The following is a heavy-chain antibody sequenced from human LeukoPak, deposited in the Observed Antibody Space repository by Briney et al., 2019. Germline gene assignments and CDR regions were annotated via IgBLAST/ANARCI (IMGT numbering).Heavy chain of an antibody. CDR1: GGSISSSGYY. CDR3: ARQTETSGADS. D-gene: IGHD1-14*01. V-gene: IGHV4-39*01. J-gene: IGHJ4*02. Sequence: SETLSLTCTVSGGSISSSGYYWGWIRQPPGKGLEWIGSIYSSGNPYYNPSLESRVTISVDAPKNNFSLKLSSVAAADTAVYYCARQTETSGADSWGQGTLVTVSS. CDR2: IYSSGNP.